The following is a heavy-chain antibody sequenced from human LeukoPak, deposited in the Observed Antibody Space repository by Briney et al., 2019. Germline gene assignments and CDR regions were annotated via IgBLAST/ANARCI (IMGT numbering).Heavy chain of an antibody. D-gene: IGHD2-2*01. Sequence: GGSLRLSCAASGFTFTSYAMSWVRQAPGKGLEWVSTFSGASSTSYADAVKGRFTISRDNAKNSLYLQMNSLRAEDTAVYYCARRYCSSTSCYVNDYWGQGTLVTVSS. V-gene: IGHV3-23*01. J-gene: IGHJ4*02. CDR1: GFTFTSYA. CDR3: ARRYCSSTSCYVNDY. CDR2: FSGASST.